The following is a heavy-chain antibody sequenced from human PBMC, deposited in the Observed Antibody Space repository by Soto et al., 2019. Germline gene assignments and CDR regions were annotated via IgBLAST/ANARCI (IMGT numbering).Heavy chain of an antibody. Sequence: QVQLVQSGAEVRKPGSSVRVSCKASGGTFNSYAFSWVRQAPGQGLEWMGGIIPVFSATHYAQSYEGRVTISANESTKTVYLDFSSLKSDDTAVYFCASSAVCGVIAITSKTWFDPWGQGTLVIVSS. V-gene: IGHV1-69*01. CDR3: ASSAVCGVIAITSKTWFDP. CDR2: IIPVFSAT. D-gene: IGHD2-21*01. J-gene: IGHJ5*02. CDR1: GGTFNSYA.